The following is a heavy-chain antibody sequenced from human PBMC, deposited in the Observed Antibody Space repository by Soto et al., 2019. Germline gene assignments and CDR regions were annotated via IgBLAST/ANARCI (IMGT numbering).Heavy chain of an antibody. CDR1: SAPVSSSTYT. CDR3: ARLHGYCISSSCHGHYAMDV. CDR2: IYYSGST. D-gene: IGHD2-2*01. J-gene: IGHJ6*02. Sequence: PSATLSLTCTVSSAPVSSSTYTWGWIRQPPGKGLKWIGSIYYSGSTYNNPSLNSQVTESVNTSKNKITMKVTSVTAADTAVYYCARLHGYCISSSCHGHYAMDVWGQGTTVT. V-gene: IGHV4-39*01.